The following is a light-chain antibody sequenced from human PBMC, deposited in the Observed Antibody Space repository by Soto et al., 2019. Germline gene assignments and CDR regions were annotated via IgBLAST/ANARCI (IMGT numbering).Light chain of an antibody. CDR2: AAS. J-gene: IGKJ5*01. CDR1: RDISSW. V-gene: IGKV1D-12*01. CDR3: QQTHSFPPT. Sequence: DIQMTQSPSSVSASVGDSVTITCRASRDISSWLAWYQQRPGKAPKLLIYAASTLRSGIPLRFSGGASGTEFTLTISSLQREDFATYYCQQTHSFPPTFGQGTRLE.